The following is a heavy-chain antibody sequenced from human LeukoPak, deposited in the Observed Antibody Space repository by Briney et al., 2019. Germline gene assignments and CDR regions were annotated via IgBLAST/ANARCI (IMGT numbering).Heavy chain of an antibody. V-gene: IGHV4-39*07. CDR1: GGSISSSSYY. CDR3: ARDYVPHNWFDP. Sequence: SETLSLTCTVSGGSISSSSYYWGWIRQPPGKGLEWIGSIYYSGSTYYNPSLKSRVTISVDTSKNQFSLKLSSVTAADTAVYYCARDYVPHNWFDPWGQGTLVTVSS. J-gene: IGHJ5*02. D-gene: IGHD2-2*01. CDR2: IYYSGST.